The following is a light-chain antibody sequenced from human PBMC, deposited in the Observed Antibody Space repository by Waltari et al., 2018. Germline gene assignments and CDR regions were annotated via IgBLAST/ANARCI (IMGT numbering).Light chain of an antibody. Sequence: DVVMSQSRLSPSVPLGEAASISCTSSQTLIHSDGNTYLNWFQQKPGQSPRRLIYKISRRESGVPDRFSGSGSGTEFTLRISRVEAEDVGFYYCSQSTQCPRTFGQGTKVEV. V-gene: IGKV2-30*02. CDR3: SQSTQCPRT. CDR1: QTLIHSDGNTY. CDR2: KIS. J-gene: IGKJ1*01.